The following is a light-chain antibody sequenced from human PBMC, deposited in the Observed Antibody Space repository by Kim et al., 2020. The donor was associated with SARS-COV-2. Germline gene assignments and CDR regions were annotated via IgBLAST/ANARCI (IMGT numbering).Light chain of an antibody. V-gene: IGLV3-1*01. CDR2: QDY. CDR3: HACSSSNTTNWL. CDR1: RMEDKY. Sequence: PGQTAPITCSGYRMEDKYVNWYQHKPGQSPVLVIYQDYERPTGIPGRFSGSNSGNTATLAIRGTQALDDADDDCHACSSSNTTNWLFGGGTQLTVL. J-gene: IGLJ3*02.